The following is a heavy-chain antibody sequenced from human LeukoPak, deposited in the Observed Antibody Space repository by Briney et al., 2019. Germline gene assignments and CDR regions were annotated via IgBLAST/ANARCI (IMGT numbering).Heavy chain of an antibody. CDR3: ARSHLANYYDNSGYFY. D-gene: IGHD3-22*01. V-gene: IGHV1-2*02. J-gene: IGHJ4*02. Sequence: ASVKVSCKASGYTFTGYYMHWVRQAPGQGLEWMGWINPNSGGTNYAQKFQGRVTMTRDTSISTAYMELSRLRSDDTAVYYCARSHLANYYDNSGYFYWGQGTLVTVSS. CDR2: INPNSGGT. CDR1: GYTFTGYY.